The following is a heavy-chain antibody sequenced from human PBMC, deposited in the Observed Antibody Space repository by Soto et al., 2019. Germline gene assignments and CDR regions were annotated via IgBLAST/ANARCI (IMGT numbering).Heavy chain of an antibody. V-gene: IGHV3-33*01. Sequence: QVQLVESGGGVVQPGRSLRLSCATSGFTFRGHAMHWVRQAPGKGLEWVAQIWFDGSNKYYGDSMQGRFTISRDDSKNTVFLQMNNLRVEDTAVYYCARDGQQLAPYAFDIWGQGTLVTVSS. CDR3: ARDGQQLAPYAFDI. CDR1: GFTFRGHA. D-gene: IGHD6-13*01. CDR2: IWFDGSNK. J-gene: IGHJ3*02.